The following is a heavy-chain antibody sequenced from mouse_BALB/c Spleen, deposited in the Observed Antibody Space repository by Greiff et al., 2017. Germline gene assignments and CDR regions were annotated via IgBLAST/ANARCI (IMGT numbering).Heavy chain of an antibody. CDR1: GFTFTDYY. CDR3: ARDRDYGNYAMDY. V-gene: IGHV7-3*02. D-gene: IGHD2-1*01. CDR2: IRNKANGYTT. J-gene: IGHJ4*01. Sequence: EVKLVESGGGLVQPGGSLRLSCATSGFTFTDYYMSWVRQPPGKALEWLGFIRNKANGYTTEYSASVKGRFTISRDNSQSILYLQMNTLRAEDSATYYCARDRDYGNYAMDYWGQGTSVTVSS.